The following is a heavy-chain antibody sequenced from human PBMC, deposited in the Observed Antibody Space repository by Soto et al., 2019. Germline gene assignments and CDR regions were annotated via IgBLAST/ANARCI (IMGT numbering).Heavy chain of an antibody. CDR2: ISGSGGST. CDR3: AKCFSRVAPPSDAFDI. D-gene: IGHD2-2*01. Sequence: GGSLRLSCAASGFTFSSYAMSWVRQAPGKGLEWVSAISGSGGSTYYADSVKGRFTISRDNSKNTLYLQMNSLRAEDTAVYYCAKCFSRVAPPSDAFDIWGQGTMVTVSS. V-gene: IGHV3-23*01. J-gene: IGHJ3*02. CDR1: GFTFSSYA.